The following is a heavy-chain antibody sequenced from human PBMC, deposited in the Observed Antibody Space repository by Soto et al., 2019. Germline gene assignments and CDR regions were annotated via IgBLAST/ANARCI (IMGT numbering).Heavy chain of an antibody. CDR3: VDYCGRTYCYGWFEP. CDR2: LYYTATS. V-gene: IGHV4-39*01. D-gene: IGHD2-2*01. J-gene: IGHJ5*02. Sequence: SETLSLTCSVSGGSIGSSSYYFGWIRQPPGKGLWWVGSLYYTATSYYNSSLKSRVTSSADKSQNPFKLKLSPVTAAVTAVDYCVDYCGRTYCYGWFEPLGQGTLVTVSS. CDR1: GGSIGSSSYY.